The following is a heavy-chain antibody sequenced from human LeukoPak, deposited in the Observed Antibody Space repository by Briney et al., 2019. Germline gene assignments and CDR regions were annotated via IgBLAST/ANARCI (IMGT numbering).Heavy chain of an antibody. D-gene: IGHD1-26*01. J-gene: IGHJ3*02. CDR2: IRSSGSNM. V-gene: IGHV3-48*03. CDR3: ARDGLSGDQAFDAFDI. CDR1: GFTFRSYE. Sequence: GGSLRLSCAASGFTFRSYEMSWVRRAPGKGLEWIAYIRSSGSNMYYADSVRGRFSISRDNAKDSLYLQMNSLRAEDTAIYYCARDGLSGDQAFDAFDIWGQGTMVTVSS.